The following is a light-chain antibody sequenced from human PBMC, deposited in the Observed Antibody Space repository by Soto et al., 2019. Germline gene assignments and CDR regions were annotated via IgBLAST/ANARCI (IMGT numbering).Light chain of an antibody. CDR3: QHYDSSPPLFT. Sequence: EIVLTQSPGTLCLSPGERATLSCRASQSVSSSKLAWYRQRPGQAPRLLIYGSSSRATGIPDGFRGSGSGTTFTPTISGGEPEDDAVYYCQHYDSSPPLFTFGPGTKVDIK. CDR2: GSS. J-gene: IGKJ3*01. V-gene: IGKV3-20*01. CDR1: QSVSSSK.